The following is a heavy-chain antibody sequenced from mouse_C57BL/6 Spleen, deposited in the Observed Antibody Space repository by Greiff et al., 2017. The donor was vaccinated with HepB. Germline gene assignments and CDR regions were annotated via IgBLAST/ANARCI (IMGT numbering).Heavy chain of an antibody. CDR1: GYAFSSYW. V-gene: IGHV1-80*01. CDR3: ARNHYYGSRFDY. D-gene: IGHD1-1*01. CDR2: IYPGDGDT. Sequence: VQLQQSGAELVKPGASVKISCKASGYAFSSYWMNWVKQRPGKGLEWIGQIYPGDGDTNYNGKFKGKATLTADKSSSTAYRQLSSLTSEDSAVYFCARNHYYGSRFDYWGQGTTLTVSS. J-gene: IGHJ2*01.